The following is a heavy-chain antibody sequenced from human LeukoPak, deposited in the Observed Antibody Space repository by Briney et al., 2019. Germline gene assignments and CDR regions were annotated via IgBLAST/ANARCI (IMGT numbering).Heavy chain of an antibody. Sequence: QSGGSLRLSCAASGFTFSSYAMSWVRQAPGKGLVWVSRIDRDGSRINYADSVKGRFTISGDNGKNTLFLQMNSLRAEDAAVYYCVRGNDYGGPHYWGQGTLVTVSS. CDR1: GFTFSSYA. V-gene: IGHV3-74*01. CDR2: IDRDGSRI. D-gene: IGHD4-23*01. CDR3: VRGNDYGGPHY. J-gene: IGHJ4*02.